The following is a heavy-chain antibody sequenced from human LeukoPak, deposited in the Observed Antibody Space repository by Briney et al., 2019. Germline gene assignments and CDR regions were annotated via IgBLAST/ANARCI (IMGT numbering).Heavy chain of an antibody. D-gene: IGHD2-2*01. Sequence: GGSLRLSCAASGFTFDDYAMHWVRQAPGKGLEWVSLISWDGGSTYYADSVKGRFTISRDNSKNTLYLQMNSLRAEDTAVYYCASHKYCSSTSCYGHDAFDIWGQGTMVTVSS. CDR2: ISWDGGST. J-gene: IGHJ3*02. CDR3: ASHKYCSSTSCYGHDAFDI. CDR1: GFTFDDYA. V-gene: IGHV3-43D*03.